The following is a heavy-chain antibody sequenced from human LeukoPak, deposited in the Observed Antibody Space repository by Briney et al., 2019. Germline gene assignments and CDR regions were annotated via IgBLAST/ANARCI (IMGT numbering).Heavy chain of an antibody. Sequence: GGSLRLSCAASGFTFSDYYMSWIRQAPGKGLEWVSYISSSGSTIYYADSVKGRFTISRDNAKNSLHLQMNSLRAEDTAVYYCARAYRDVIFDYWGQGILVTVSS. D-gene: IGHD5-24*01. CDR1: GFTFSDYY. V-gene: IGHV3-11*04. CDR3: ARAYRDVIFDY. J-gene: IGHJ4*02. CDR2: ISSSGSTI.